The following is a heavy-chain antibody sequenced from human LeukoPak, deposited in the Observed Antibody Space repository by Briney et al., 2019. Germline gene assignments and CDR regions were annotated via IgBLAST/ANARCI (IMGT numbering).Heavy chain of an antibody. CDR1: KFTFNNYA. CDR2: IFPSGGEI. Sequence: GGSLRLSCLASKFTFNNYAMTWVRQPPGKGLEWVSSIFPSGGEIHYADSVRGRFTISRDNSKSTLSLQMNSLRAEDTAIYYCATYRQVLLPFESWGQGTLVTVSS. V-gene: IGHV3-23*01. J-gene: IGHJ4*02. D-gene: IGHD2-8*02. CDR3: ATYRQVLLPFES.